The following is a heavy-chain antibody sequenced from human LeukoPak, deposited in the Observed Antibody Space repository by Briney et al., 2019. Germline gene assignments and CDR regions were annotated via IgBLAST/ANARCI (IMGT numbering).Heavy chain of an antibody. CDR1: GVSISSYY. D-gene: IGHD3-22*01. Sequence: KTSETLSLTCTVSGVSISSYYWSWIRQPAGKGLEWIGRMYTGGSTNYNPSLKSRGTMSVDTSKNQFSLKLSSVTAADTAVYYCASGYYDTSGYSLFELWGQGTLITVSS. V-gene: IGHV4-4*07. CDR2: MYTGGST. CDR3: ASGYYDTSGYSLFEL. J-gene: IGHJ4*02.